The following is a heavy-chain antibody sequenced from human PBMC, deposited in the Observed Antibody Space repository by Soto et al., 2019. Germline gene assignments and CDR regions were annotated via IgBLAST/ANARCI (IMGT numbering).Heavy chain of an antibody. CDR2: ISYDGSNK. CDR3: AKAPTAGYYYYGMDV. CDR1: GFTFSSSG. V-gene: IGHV3-30*18. J-gene: IGHJ6*02. D-gene: IGHD4-17*01. Sequence: SLRISYAASGFTFSSSGMHWVRQAPGKGLEWVAVISYDGSNKYYADSVKGRFTISRDNSKNTLYLQMNSLRAEDTAVYYCAKAPTAGYYYYGMDVWGRGTTVTVSS.